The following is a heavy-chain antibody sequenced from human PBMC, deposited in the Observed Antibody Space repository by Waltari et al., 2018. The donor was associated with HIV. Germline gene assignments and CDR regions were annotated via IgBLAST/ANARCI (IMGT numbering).Heavy chain of an antibody. CDR1: GGSISSGSYY. CDR3: ARGEYCSGAGCHLHGFDI. CDR2: IYTSGST. V-gene: IGHV4-61*02. D-gene: IGHD2-15*01. J-gene: IGHJ3*02. Sequence: QVQLQESGPGLVKPSQTLSLTCTVSGGSISSGSYYWSWIRQPAGRGLEWIGRIYTSGSTSYNPSLKSRVTISVDTSKNQFSLKLSSVTAADTAVYYCARGEYCSGAGCHLHGFDIWGQGTMVTVSS.